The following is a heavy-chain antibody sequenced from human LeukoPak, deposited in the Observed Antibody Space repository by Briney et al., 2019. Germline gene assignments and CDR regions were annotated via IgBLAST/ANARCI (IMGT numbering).Heavy chain of an antibody. J-gene: IGHJ6*02. V-gene: IGHV6-1*01. CDR2: TYYRSKWYN. D-gene: IGHD2-21*02. CDR1: GDSASSNSAA. CDR3: ARGAVEYCGGDCYSEYYYYGMDV. Sequence: SQTLSLTCAISGDSASSNSAAWNWIRQSPSRGLEWLGRTYYRSKWYNDYAVSVKSRITINPDTSKNQFSLQLNSVTPEDTAVYYCARGAVEYCGGDCYSEYYYYGMDVWGQGTTVTVSS.